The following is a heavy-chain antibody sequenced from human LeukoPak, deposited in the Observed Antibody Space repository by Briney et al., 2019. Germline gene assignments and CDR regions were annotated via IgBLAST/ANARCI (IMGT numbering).Heavy chain of an antibody. J-gene: IGHJ4*02. CDR2: INPSGGST. CDR3: AKDLRPDGINDFDH. CDR1: GYTFTRYY. V-gene: IGHV1-46*01. D-gene: IGHD1-1*01. Sequence: ASVKVSCKASGYTFTRYYLHWVRQAPGQGLEWMGIINPSGGSTRYAQKFQGRVTMTRDTSTSTVYMELKSLRSEDTAIYYCAKDLRPDGINDFDHWGQGTLVTVSS.